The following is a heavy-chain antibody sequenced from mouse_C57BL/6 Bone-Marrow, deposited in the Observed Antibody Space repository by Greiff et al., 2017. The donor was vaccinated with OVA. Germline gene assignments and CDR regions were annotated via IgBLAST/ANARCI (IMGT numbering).Heavy chain of an antibody. CDR1: GYTFTSYW. Sequence: QVHVKQSGAELVKPGASVKLSCKASGYTFTSYWMHWVKQRPGQGLEWIGMIHPNSGSTNYNEKFKSKATMTADKSSSTAYMQLSSLTSEDSAVYYCARITYDYGSICAYWGQGTTLTVSS. D-gene: IGHD1-1*01. CDR3: ARITYDYGSICAY. J-gene: IGHJ2*01. CDR2: IHPNSGST. V-gene: IGHV1-64*01.